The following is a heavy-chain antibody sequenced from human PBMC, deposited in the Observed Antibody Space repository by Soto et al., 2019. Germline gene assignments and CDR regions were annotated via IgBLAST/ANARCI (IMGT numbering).Heavy chain of an antibody. CDR3: AHHRYYDRSGYYSPYFDF. V-gene: IGHV2-5*02. D-gene: IGHD3-22*01. CDR2: VYWDNGK. CDR1: GFSLSTSGAG. J-gene: IGHJ4*02. Sequence: QITLRESGPMLVKPTQTLTLTCSFTGFSLSTSGAGVGWIRQPPGKALEWLGVVYWDNGKEYSPALKRRLTITKDTSKNQVVLKLTNMDPVDTATYYCAHHRYYDRSGYYSPYFDFWGQGTLVTVSS.